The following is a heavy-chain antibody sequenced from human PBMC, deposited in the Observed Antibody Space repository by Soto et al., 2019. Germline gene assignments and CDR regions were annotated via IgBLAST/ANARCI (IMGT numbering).Heavy chain of an antibody. V-gene: IGHV1-18*04. CDR2: IRAYNGET. D-gene: IGHD1-26*01. Sequence: QVQLVQSGAEVKKPGASVKASCKASGYTFMRYDMSWVRQAPGQGLEWMGWIRAYNGETDSAQKFQGRVTLTTDTSTSTAYMELRSLRSDDTAVYYCARGGKYSCAFVPWGQGTLVTVSS. J-gene: IGHJ4*02. CDR3: ARGGKYSCAFVP. CDR1: GYTFMRYD.